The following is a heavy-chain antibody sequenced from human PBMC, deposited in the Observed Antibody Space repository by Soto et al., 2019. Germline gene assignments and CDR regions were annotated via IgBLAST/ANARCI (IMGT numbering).Heavy chain of an antibody. CDR2: ISISSSYI. Sequence: EVQLVESGGGLVKPGGSLRLSCAASGFTFSSYSMNWVRQAPGKGLEWVSSISISSSYIYYADSVKGRFTISRDNAKNSLYLQMNSLRAEDTAVYYCARDLNTYYDFWSGYYDYWGQGTLVTVSS. V-gene: IGHV3-21*01. CDR1: GFTFSSYS. D-gene: IGHD3-3*01. CDR3: ARDLNTYYDFWSGYYDY. J-gene: IGHJ4*02.